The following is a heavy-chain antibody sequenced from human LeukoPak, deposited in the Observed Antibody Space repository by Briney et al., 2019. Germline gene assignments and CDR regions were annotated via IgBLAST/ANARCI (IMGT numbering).Heavy chain of an antibody. CDR3: ATFYSGNYNDFDY. V-gene: IGHV1-69*01. CDR2: IIPIFGTA. D-gene: IGHD1-26*01. Sequence: VASVKVSCKASGGTFSSYAISWVRQAPGQGLEWMGGIIPIFGTANYAQKFQGRVTITADESTSTAYMELSSLRSEDTAVYYCATFYSGNYNDFDYWGQGTLVTVSS. J-gene: IGHJ4*02. CDR1: GGTFSSYA.